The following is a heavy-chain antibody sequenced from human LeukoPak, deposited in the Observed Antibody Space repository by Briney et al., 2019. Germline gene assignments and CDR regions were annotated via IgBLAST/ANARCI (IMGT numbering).Heavy chain of an antibody. CDR3: ARNRVLLWFGELSNPDY. Sequence: PGGSLRLSCAASGLTFSSYWMSWVRQAPGKGLEWVANIKQDGSEKYYVDSVKGRFTISRDNAKNSLYLQMNSLRAEDTAVYYCARNRVLLWFGELSNPDYWGQGTLVTVSS. J-gene: IGHJ4*02. V-gene: IGHV3-7*01. CDR1: GLTFSSYW. D-gene: IGHD3-10*01. CDR2: IKQDGSEK.